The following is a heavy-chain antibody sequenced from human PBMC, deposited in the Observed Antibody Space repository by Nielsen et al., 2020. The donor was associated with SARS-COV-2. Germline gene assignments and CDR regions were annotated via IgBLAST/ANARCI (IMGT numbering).Heavy chain of an antibody. V-gene: IGHV3-9*01. CDR3: ARREYTRGFDY. J-gene: IGHJ4*02. CDR2: ISWNSGSI. Sequence: SLKISCAASGFTFSSYAMNWVRQAPGKGLEWVSGISWNSGSIGYADSVKGRFTISRDNAKNSLYLQMDSLKAEDTAVYYCARREYTRGFDYWGQGTLVTVSS. CDR1: GFTFSSYA. D-gene: IGHD2/OR15-2a*01.